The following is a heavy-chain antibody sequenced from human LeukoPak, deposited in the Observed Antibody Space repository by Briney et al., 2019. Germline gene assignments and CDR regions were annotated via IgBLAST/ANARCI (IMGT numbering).Heavy chain of an antibody. CDR1: GVTFDRYS. D-gene: IGHD3-10*01. J-gene: IGHJ4*02. Sequence: GGSLRLSCVVFGVTFDRYSMNWVRQAPGKGLEWVGRVKSKTAGGATDYAAPVKGRFTISRDDSKNTLYVQMNSLKTEDTAVYYCCTHYYGSGLDFDYWGQGTLVTVSS. CDR2: VKSKTAGGAT. V-gene: IGHV3-15*05. CDR3: CTHYYGSGLDFDY.